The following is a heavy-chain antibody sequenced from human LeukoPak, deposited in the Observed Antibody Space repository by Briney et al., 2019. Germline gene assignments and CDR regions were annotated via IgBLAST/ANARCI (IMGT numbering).Heavy chain of an antibody. V-gene: IGHV4-61*02. Sequence: PSETLSLTCTVSGGSISSGSYYWSWIRQPAGKGLEWIGRIYTSGSTNYNPSLKSRVTISVDTSKNQFSLKLSSVTAADTAVYYCARQLGVTGTGGHFDYWGQGTLVTVSS. D-gene: IGHD1-20*01. CDR3: ARQLGVTGTGGHFDY. CDR2: IYTSGST. J-gene: IGHJ4*02. CDR1: GGSISSGSYY.